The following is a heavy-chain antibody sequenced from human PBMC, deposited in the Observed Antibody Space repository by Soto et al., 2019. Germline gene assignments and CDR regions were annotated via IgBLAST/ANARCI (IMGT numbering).Heavy chain of an antibody. V-gene: IGHV4-34*01. CDR2: INHSGST. CDR3: ARGGIEYSGYDYDY. CDR1: GGNFICYD. J-gene: IGHJ4*02. Sequence: SVPKCLTCTVDGGNFICYDWSWISKKPGKGLEWIGEINHSGSTNYNPSLKSRVTISVDTSKNQFSLKLSSVTAADTAVYYCARGGIEYSGYDYDYWGQGTLVTVSS. D-gene: IGHD5-12*01.